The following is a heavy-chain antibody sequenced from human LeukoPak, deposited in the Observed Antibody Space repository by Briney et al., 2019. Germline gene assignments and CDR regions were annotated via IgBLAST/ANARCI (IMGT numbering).Heavy chain of an antibody. CDR1: GYTFTSYG. CDR3: AREEYYDSSGYYGAFDI. Sequence: SVKVSCKASGYTFTSYGISWVRQAPGQGLEWMGRIIPIFGTANYAQKFQGRVTITTDESTSTAYMELSSLRSEDTAVYYCAREEYYDSSGYYGAFDIWGQGTMVTVSS. V-gene: IGHV1-69*05. CDR2: IIPIFGTA. J-gene: IGHJ3*02. D-gene: IGHD3-22*01.